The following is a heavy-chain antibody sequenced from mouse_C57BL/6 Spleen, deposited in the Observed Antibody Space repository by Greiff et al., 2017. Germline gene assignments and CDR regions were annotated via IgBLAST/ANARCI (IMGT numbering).Heavy chain of an antibody. CDR3: ARLYYGYDFDY. CDR2: IRNKANGYTT. D-gene: IGHD2-2*01. J-gene: IGHJ2*01. CDR1: GFTFTDYY. Sequence: EVMLVESGGGLVQPGGSLSLSCAASGFTFTDYYMSWVRQPPGKALEWLGFIRNKANGYTTEYSASVKGRFTISRDNSQSILYLQMNALRAEDSATYYCARLYYGYDFDYWGQGTTLTVSS. V-gene: IGHV7-3*01.